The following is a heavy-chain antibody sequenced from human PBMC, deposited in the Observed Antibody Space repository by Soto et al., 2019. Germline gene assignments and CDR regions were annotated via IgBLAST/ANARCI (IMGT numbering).Heavy chain of an antibody. CDR1: GGTFSSYA. J-gene: IGHJ5*02. CDR2: IIPIFGTA. CDR3: ARSGSGNNWFDP. V-gene: IGHV1-69*13. D-gene: IGHD3-22*01. Sequence: ASVKVSCKASGGTFSSYAISWVRQAPGQGLEWMGGIIPIFGTANYAQKFQGRVTITADESTSTAYMELSSLRSEDTAVYYCARSGSGNNWFDPWGQGTLVTVSS.